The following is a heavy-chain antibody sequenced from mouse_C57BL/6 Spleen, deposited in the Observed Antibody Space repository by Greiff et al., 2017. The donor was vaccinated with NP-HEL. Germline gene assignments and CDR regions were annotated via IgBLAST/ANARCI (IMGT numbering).Heavy chain of an antibody. V-gene: IGHV1-72*01. Sequence: QVQLQQSGAELVKPGASVKLSCKASGYTFTSYWMHWVKQRPGRGLEWIGRIDPNSGGTKYNEKFKSKATLTVDKPSSTAYMQLSSLTSEDSAVYYCARPTTVVATNAMDYWGQGTSVTVSS. D-gene: IGHD1-1*01. J-gene: IGHJ4*01. CDR1: GYTFTSYW. CDR3: ARPTTVVATNAMDY. CDR2: IDPNSGGT.